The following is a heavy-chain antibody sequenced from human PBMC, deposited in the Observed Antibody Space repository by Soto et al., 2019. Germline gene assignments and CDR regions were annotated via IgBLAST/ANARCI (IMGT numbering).Heavy chain of an antibody. CDR2: ISSNGGST. Sequence: EVQLVESGGGLVQPGGSLRLSCAASGFTFSSYAMHWVRQAPGKGLEYVSAISSNGGSTYYANSVKGRFTISRDNSKHTLYLQMGSLRAEDMAVYYCARVPDYGDYGAGSDYWGQGTLVTVSS. D-gene: IGHD4-17*01. CDR3: ARVPDYGDYGAGSDY. J-gene: IGHJ4*02. CDR1: GFTFSSYA. V-gene: IGHV3-64*01.